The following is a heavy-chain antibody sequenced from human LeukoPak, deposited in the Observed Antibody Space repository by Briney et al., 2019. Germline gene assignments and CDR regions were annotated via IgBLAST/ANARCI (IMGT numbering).Heavy chain of an antibody. D-gene: IGHD2-2*01. J-gene: IGHJ6*04. V-gene: IGHV3-30*18. Sequence: PGTSPRLSCAASGFTFNNFAMHWGRQAPGKGLEWVAVISIDGAKTYSADSVKGRFAISRDNSKKTLYLKMNTVRAEDTAVYYCAKGEGGSSSWYDFYDYGMDVWGKGTTVTVSS. CDR2: ISIDGAKT. CDR1: GFTFNNFA. CDR3: AKGEGGSSSWYDFYDYGMDV.